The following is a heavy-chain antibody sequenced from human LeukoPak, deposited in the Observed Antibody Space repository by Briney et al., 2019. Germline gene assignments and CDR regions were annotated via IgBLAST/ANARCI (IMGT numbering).Heavy chain of an antibody. CDR1: GFIFSDHA. Sequence: GRSLILSCVVSGFIFSDHAFHWVRQSPDKGLEWVALIGSDGTKKYYADSVQGRFTVSRENSKNTLFLQMNTVRADDTAVYFCARQMTSTRLFDSWGQGTLDTVSS. V-gene: IGHV3-30*04. J-gene: IGHJ4*02. CDR3: ARQMTSTRLFDS. CDR2: IGSDGTKK.